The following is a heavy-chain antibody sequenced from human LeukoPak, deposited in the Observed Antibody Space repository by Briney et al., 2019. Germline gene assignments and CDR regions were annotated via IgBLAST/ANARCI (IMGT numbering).Heavy chain of an antibody. Sequence: KPSETLSLXCAVYGGSFSGYYWSWSRQPPGKGLEWIGEINHSGSTNYNPSLKSRVTISVDTSKNQFSLKLSSVTAADTAVYYCARVPHEPGYRSTWYRGRFRFDPWGQGTLVTVSS. CDR2: INHSGST. V-gene: IGHV4-34*01. CDR1: GGSFSGYY. J-gene: IGHJ5*02. D-gene: IGHD6-13*01. CDR3: ARVPHEPGYRSTWYRGRFRFDP.